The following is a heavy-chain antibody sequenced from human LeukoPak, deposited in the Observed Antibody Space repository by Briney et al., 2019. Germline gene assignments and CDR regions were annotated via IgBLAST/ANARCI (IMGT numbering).Heavy chain of an antibody. CDR3: ARGYCDPPLVGY. CDR2: ISASGDNT. D-gene: IGHD4-17*01. Sequence: GGSLRLSCAASGFTFNIYAMTWVRQAPGKGLDWVSAISASGDNTYYADSVKGRFTISRDNSKNTLYLQMSSLRVDDTALYYCARGYCDPPLVGYWGQGTLVTVSS. J-gene: IGHJ4*02. V-gene: IGHV3-23*01. CDR1: GFTFNIYA.